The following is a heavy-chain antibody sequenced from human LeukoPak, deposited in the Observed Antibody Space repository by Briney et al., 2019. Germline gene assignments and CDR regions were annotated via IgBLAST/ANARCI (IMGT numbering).Heavy chain of an antibody. J-gene: IGHJ4*02. D-gene: IGHD2-2*01. Sequence: GASVKVSCKSSGYTFIDYYIHWVRQDPGQGLEWMGWINPNSGATKYAQKFQGRVSMTRDTSINTAYMDLTNLRSDDTAIFYCARVKKLMPEFEFWGQGTLVTVSS. CDR3: ARVKKLMPEFEF. CDR2: INPNSGAT. CDR1: GYTFIDYY. V-gene: IGHV1-2*02.